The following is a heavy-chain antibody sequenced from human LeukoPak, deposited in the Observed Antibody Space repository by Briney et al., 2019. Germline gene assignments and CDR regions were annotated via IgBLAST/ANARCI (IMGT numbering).Heavy chain of an antibody. J-gene: IGHJ4*02. CDR3: AKIPQVAIFSVPNFDY. CDR2: IEYSETGT. CDR1: GFTFSNYA. D-gene: IGHD3-3*01. Sequence: GGSLRLSCAASGFTFSNYAMSWVRQAPGQGLEWVSSIEYSETGTHYADSVKGRFTISRDNSKNTLYLQLNSLRDEDTAVYYCAKIPQVAIFSVPNFDYWGQGTLVTVSS. V-gene: IGHV3-23*01.